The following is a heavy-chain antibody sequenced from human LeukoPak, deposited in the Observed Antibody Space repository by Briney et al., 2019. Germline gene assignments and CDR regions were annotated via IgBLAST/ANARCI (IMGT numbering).Heavy chain of an antibody. CDR3: ARYCSSTSCYGGDYFDY. V-gene: IGHV4-4*02. J-gene: IGHJ4*02. CDR1: GGSISSSNW. D-gene: IGHD2-2*01. Sequence: PSETLSLTCAVSGGSISSSNWWSWVRQPPGKGLEWIGEIYHSGSTNYNPSLKSRVTISVDKSKNQFSLKLSSVTAADTAVYYCARYCSSTSCYGGDYFDYWGQGTLVTVSS. CDR2: IYHSGST.